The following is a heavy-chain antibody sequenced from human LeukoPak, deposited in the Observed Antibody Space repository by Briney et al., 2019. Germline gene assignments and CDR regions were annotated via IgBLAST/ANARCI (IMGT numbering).Heavy chain of an antibody. CDR1: GYSFSSNW. CDR3: ARHSRMEDSGTYRILDS. J-gene: IGHJ4*02. V-gene: IGHV5-51*01. D-gene: IGHD1-26*01. CDR2: INPADSDT. Sequence: GESLKISCKGSGYSFSSNWIGWVRQMPGKGLEWMGIINPADSDTKYSPPFQGQVTISVDKSISTAHLQWSSLQASDTAVYYCARHSRMEDSGTYRILDSWGQGTLVTVSS.